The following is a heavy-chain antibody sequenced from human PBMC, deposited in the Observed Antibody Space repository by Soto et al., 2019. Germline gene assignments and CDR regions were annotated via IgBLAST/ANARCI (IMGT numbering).Heavy chain of an antibody. CDR3: AKDSIRFLEWLSPYSTNWFDP. V-gene: IGHV3-23*01. D-gene: IGHD3-3*01. J-gene: IGHJ5*02. CDR1: GFTFSSYA. CDR2: ISGSGGST. Sequence: GGSLRLSCAASGFTFSSYAMSWVRQAPGKGLEWVSAISGSGGSTYYADSVKGRFTISRDNSKNTLYLQMNSLRAEDTAVYYCAKDSIRFLEWLSPYSTNWFDPWGQGTLVTVSS.